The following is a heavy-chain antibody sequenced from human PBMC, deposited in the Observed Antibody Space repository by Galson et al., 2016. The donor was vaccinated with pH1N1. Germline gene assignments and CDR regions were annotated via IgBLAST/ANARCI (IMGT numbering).Heavy chain of an antibody. V-gene: IGHV1-46*01. Sequence: SVKVSCKAAGYSVTRYYMHWVRQAPGQGLEWMGIIDPSDGTTTYSQKFQGRIILTGDTSTNSVHMELTTLRPDDSATYFCARRYYLDYWGQGTLVTVSS. CDR1: GYSVTRYY. CDR3: ARRYYLDY. CDR2: IDPSDGTT. J-gene: IGHJ4*02.